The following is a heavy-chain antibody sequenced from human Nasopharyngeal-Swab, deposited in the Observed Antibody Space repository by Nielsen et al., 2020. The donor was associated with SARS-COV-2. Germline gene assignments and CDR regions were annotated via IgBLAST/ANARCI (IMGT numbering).Heavy chain of an antibody. Sequence: SVKVSCKTSGGTFSSYGISWVRQAPGEGLEWMGGITPVLPITRYAQKFRDRVTITADKSTSTAYMELSSLRSEDTAAYYCARGGWLRKDYYYSYYYMDVWGKGTTVTVSS. CDR3: ARGGWLRKDYYYSYYYMDV. CDR2: ITPVLPIT. D-gene: IGHD5-24*01. J-gene: IGHJ6*03. V-gene: IGHV1-69*10. CDR1: GGTFSSYG.